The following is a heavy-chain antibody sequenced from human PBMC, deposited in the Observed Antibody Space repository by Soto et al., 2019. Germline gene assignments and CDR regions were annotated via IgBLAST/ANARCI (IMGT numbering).Heavy chain of an antibody. Sequence: QVQLVESGGGVVQPGRSLRLSCAAAGFTFSNYGLHWVRQAPGKGLEWVAVISYDGNNKLYADSVKGRFTISRDNSNNMAYLQMDSLRAEXXAXXXXXXXXXXXXXXXXXYWGQGALVTVFS. V-gene: IGHV3-30*01. CDR2: ISYDGNNK. CDR3: XXXXXXXXXXXXXY. J-gene: IGHJ4*02. CDR1: GFTFSNYG.